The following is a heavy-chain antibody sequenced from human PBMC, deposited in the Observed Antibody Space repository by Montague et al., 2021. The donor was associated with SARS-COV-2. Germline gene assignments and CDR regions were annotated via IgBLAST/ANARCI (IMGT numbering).Heavy chain of an antibody. V-gene: IGHV2-70*01. CDR1: GFSLSTTGVG. Sequence: PALVKPTQTLTLTCTFSGFSLSTTGVGVGWIRQPLGKALEWLALIDWDDDTYYSTSLKTRLAISKDTSKNQVVLTMTDMDPVDTGTYYCARIPEYSSGGGPDWYFDLWGRGTLVTVSS. J-gene: IGHJ2*01. CDR3: ARIPEYSSGGGPDWYFDL. CDR2: IDWDDDT. D-gene: IGHD6-19*01.